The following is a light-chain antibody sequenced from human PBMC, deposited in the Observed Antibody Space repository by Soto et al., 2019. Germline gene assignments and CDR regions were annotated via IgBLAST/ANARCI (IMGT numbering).Light chain of an antibody. V-gene: IGKV3-15*01. CDR1: QSVGTT. CDR3: QQYKDWPPT. J-gene: IGKJ1*01. CDR2: SAS. Sequence: EIVMTESPVTLSVSPGERVTLSCRASQSVGTTAAWYQQKSGRAPRLLIYSASTRATGVPARFSGSASGTDFNLSITSLQSEDFGVYYCQQYKDWPPTFGQGTKVEIK.